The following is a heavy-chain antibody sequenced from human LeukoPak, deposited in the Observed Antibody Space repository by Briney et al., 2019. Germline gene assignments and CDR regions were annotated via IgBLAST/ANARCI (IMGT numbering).Heavy chain of an antibody. CDR3: ARGFAYYDFWSGPEPYYYYMDV. V-gene: IGHV1-69*13. Sequence: SVKVSCKASGGTFIRYAISWVRQAPGQGNEWMGGIIPRFGKANYAQKFQRRVTITADESTSTAYMELSSLRSEDTAVYYCARGFAYYDFWSGPEPYYYYMDVWGKGTTVTVSS. CDR2: IIPRFGKA. CDR1: GGTFIRYA. J-gene: IGHJ6*03. D-gene: IGHD3-3*01.